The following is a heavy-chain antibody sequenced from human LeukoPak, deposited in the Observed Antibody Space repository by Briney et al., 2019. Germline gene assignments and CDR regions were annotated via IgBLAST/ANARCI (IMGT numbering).Heavy chain of an antibody. CDR2: ISAYNGNT. V-gene: IGHV1-18*01. D-gene: IGHD3-10*01. Sequence: ASVEVSCKASGYTFTSYGISWVRQAPGQGLEWMRWISAYNGNTNYAQKLQGRVTMTTDTSTSTAYMELRSLRSDDTAVYYCARVAPQGAGFGELLFVYNYAMDVWGQGTTVTVSS. CDR3: ARVAPQGAGFGELLFVYNYAMDV. J-gene: IGHJ6*02. CDR1: GYTFTSYG.